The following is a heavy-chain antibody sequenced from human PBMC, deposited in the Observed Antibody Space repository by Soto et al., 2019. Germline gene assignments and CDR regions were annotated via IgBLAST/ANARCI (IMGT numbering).Heavy chain of an antibody. CDR2: IIPIFGTA. CDR3: ARVVGYYDSSGYYDY. D-gene: IGHD3-22*01. V-gene: IGHV1-69*13. Sequence: SVKVSCKASGGTFSSYAISWVQQAPGQGLEWMGGIIPIFGTANYAQKFQGRVTITADESTSTAYMELSSLRSEDTAVYYCARVVGYYDSSGYYDYWGQGTLVTVSS. CDR1: GGTFSSYA. J-gene: IGHJ4*02.